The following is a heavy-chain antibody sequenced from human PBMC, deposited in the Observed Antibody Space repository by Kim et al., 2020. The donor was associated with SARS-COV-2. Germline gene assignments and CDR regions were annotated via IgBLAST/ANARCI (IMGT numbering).Heavy chain of an antibody. CDR1: GFPFSSYA. CDR3: AKVDYYDYSDAFDI. D-gene: IGHD3-22*01. V-gene: IGHV3-33*06. J-gene: IGHJ3*02. CDR2: IWYDGSNK. Sequence: GGSLRLSCAASGFPFSSYAMHWVRQAPGKGLEWVAVIWYDGSNKYYADSVKGRFTISRDNSKNTLYLQMNSLRAEDTAVYYCAKVDYYDYSDAFDIWGQGTMVTVSS.